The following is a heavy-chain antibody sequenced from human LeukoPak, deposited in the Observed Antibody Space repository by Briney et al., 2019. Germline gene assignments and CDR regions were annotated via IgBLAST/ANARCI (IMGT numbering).Heavy chain of an antibody. J-gene: IGHJ5*02. CDR2: IYYSGST. CDR3: ARLSFEHSSSSSPLWFDP. CDR1: GGSLSSYY. D-gene: IGHD6-6*01. V-gene: IGHV4-59*01. Sequence: SETLSLTCTVSGGSLSSYYWSWIRQPPGKGLEWIGYIYYSGSTNYNPSLKSRVTISVDTSKNQFSLKLSSVTAADTAVYYCARLSFEHSSSSSPLWFDPWGQGTLVTVSS.